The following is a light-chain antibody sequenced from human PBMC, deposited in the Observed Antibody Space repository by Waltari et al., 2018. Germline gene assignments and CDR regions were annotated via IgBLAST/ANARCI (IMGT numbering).Light chain of an antibody. CDR1: QSILSSSNNKNH. CDR2: WAS. Sequence: DIVMTQSPDSLAVSLGERATINCKSSQSILSSSNNKNHFAWYRQKPGQPPQLLIYWASTRESGVPDRFSGSGSGTDFTLTISSLQAEDVAIYYCHQYSSSSRTFGQGTKLEIK. CDR3: HQYSSSSRT. V-gene: IGKV4-1*01. J-gene: IGKJ2*01.